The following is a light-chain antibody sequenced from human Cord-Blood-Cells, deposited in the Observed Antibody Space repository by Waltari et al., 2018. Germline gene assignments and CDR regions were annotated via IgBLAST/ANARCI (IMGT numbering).Light chain of an antibody. Sequence: EIVLTQSPGTLSLSPGERATLSCRASQSVSSSYLAWYQQKPGQAPRLLIYGASSRATGIPDRFSGSGSGTDFTLTISRLEPEDFAVYYCQQYGSPRGYTFGQGTKLGIK. CDR1: QSVSSSY. CDR2: GAS. J-gene: IGKJ2*01. CDR3: QQYGSPRGYT. V-gene: IGKV3-20*01.